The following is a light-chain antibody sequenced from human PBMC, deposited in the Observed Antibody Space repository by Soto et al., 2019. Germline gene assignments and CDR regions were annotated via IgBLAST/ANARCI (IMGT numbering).Light chain of an antibody. V-gene: IGLV2-23*01. J-gene: IGLJ2*01. CDR2: EGS. Sequence: QSALTQPSSVSGSPGPSITIACTGTSSDVGRYNVVSWYQQHPGKAPKLMIYEGSKRPSGVSNRFSGSKSGNTASLTISGLQAEDEADYYCCSYAGSSTYVVFGGGTKLTVL. CDR3: CSYAGSSTYVV. CDR1: SSDVGRYNV.